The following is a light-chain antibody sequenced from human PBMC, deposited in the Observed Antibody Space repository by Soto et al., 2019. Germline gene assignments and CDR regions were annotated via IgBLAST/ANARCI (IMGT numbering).Light chain of an antibody. V-gene: IGKV2-40*01. CDR2: TVS. J-gene: IGKJ1*01. CDR3: MQALQTPWT. Sequence: DIVMTQTPLSLPVAPGEPASLSCRSSQSLLDSDDGNTYLDWYLQKPGQSPQLLIYTVSYRASGVPDRFSGSGSGTDFTLKISRVEAEDVGVYYCMQALQTPWTFGQGTKVEIK. CDR1: QSLLDSDDGNTY.